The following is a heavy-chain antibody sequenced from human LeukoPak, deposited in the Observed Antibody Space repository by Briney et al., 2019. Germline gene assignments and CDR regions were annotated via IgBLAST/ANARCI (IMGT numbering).Heavy chain of an antibody. J-gene: IGHJ5*02. CDR2: IIPIFGTA. D-gene: IGHD6-6*01. Sequence: SVKVSCKASGGTFSSYAISWVRQAPGQGLEWMGRIIPIFGTANYAQKFQGRVTITTDESTSTAYVELSSLRSEDTAVYYCARDTSSSFYWFDPWGQGTLVTVSS. V-gene: IGHV1-69*05. CDR1: GGTFSSYA. CDR3: ARDTSSSFYWFDP.